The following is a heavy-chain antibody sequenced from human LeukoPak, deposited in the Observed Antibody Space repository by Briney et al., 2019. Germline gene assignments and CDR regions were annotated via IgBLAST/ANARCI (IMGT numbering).Heavy chain of an antibody. CDR2: ISGSGGST. CDR1: GFTFSSYG. D-gene: IGHD3-22*01. J-gene: IGHJ3*01. CDR3: ARDVISGGSYSTAFDL. Sequence: PGGSLRLSCAASGFTFSSYGMSWVRQAPGKGLEWVSVISGSGGSTYYADSVKGRFTISRDNSKNTLYLQMNSLRAEDTAVYYCARDVISGGSYSTAFDLWGQGTMVTVSS. V-gene: IGHV3-23*01.